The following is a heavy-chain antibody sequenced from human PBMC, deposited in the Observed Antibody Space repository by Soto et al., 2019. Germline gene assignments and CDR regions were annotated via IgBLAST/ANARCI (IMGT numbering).Heavy chain of an antibody. D-gene: IGHD3-22*01. Sequence: QVQLQESGPGLVKPSQTLSLTCTVSGGSISSCGYYWSWIRQHPGKGLEWIGYIYYSGSTYYNPSLKSRVTLSVDTSKNQFSLKLFSVTAADTAVYYCARWYGYYHPPYFQHWGQGTLVTVSS. J-gene: IGHJ1*01. CDR1: GGSISSCGYY. V-gene: IGHV4-31*03. CDR2: IYYSGST. CDR3: ARWYGYYHPPYFQH.